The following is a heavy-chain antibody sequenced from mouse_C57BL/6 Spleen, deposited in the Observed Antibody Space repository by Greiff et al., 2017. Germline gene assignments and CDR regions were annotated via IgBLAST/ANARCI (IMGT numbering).Heavy chain of an antibody. Sequence: VQLVQSGPGLVKPSQSLSLTCSVPGYSITSGYYWNWIRQFPGNQLEWMGYISYDGSNNYNPSLKNRSSITRDTSKNQLFLKLNSVTTEDTATYYCAREGGNYFDFDVWGTGTTVTVSS. CDR1: GYSITSGYY. CDR3: AREGGNYFDFDV. V-gene: IGHV3-6*01. D-gene: IGHD2-1*01. CDR2: ISYDGSN. J-gene: IGHJ1*03.